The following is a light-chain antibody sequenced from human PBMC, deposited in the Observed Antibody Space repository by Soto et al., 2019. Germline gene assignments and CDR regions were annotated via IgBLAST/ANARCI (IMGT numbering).Light chain of an antibody. J-gene: IGKJ1*01. Sequence: DIQMTQSPSSLSAFVGDTVTITCRASQGIGTHLGWFQQKPGKAPKRLIYAASTLQSEVPSRFSGSGSGTEFTHTISSLQPEDFANYYCQHHNSYPRTLGQGTKVEIK. V-gene: IGKV1-17*01. CDR3: QHHNSYPRT. CDR1: QGIGTH. CDR2: AAS.